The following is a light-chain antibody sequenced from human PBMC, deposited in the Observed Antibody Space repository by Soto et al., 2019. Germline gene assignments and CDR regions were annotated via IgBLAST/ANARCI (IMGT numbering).Light chain of an antibody. CDR1: SSDFGGYDY. CDR2: DVS. CDR3: SSYTNSSTVDV. J-gene: IGLJ1*01. V-gene: IGLV2-14*01. Sequence: QSVLTQPASVSGSPGQSITISCTGTSSDFGGYDYVSWYQQHPGKAPKLMIYDVSNRPSGVSNRFSGSKSGNTASLTISGLQAEDEADYYCSSYTNSSTVDVFGTGTKVTVL.